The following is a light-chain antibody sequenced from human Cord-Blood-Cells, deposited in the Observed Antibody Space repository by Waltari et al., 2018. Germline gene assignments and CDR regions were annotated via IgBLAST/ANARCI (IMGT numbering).Light chain of an antibody. V-gene: IGLV1-47*01. CDR2: RNN. Sequence: QSVLTQPPSASGTPGQTVTLSCSASSSHIGRNYVYSYQQLPGTAPKLLVYRNNQRTSGVPDRFSGSTSGTAASLAISGLRSEDEADYYCAAWDDSLSGPVFGGGTKLTVL. CDR1: SSHIGRNY. CDR3: AAWDDSLSGPV. J-gene: IGLJ3*02.